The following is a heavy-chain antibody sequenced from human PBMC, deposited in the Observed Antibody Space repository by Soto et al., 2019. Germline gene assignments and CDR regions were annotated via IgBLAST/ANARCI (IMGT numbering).Heavy chain of an antibody. CDR3: AKDLSVASSGWEIDY. J-gene: IGHJ4*02. Sequence: LRLSCAASGFTFSSYAMSWVRRAGGKGLEGVSGISGSGGSTYYADSVKGRFTISRDNSKNTLYLQMNSLRAEDTAVYYCAKDLSVASSGWEIDYWGQGTLVTVSS. V-gene: IGHV3-23*01. CDR1: GFTFSSYA. CDR2: ISGSGGST. D-gene: IGHD6-19*01.